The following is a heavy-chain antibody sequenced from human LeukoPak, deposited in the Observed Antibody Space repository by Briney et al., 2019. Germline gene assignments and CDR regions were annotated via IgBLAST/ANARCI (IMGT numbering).Heavy chain of an antibody. CDR2: INHSGSA. CDR3: ARSSGEKATIDY. CDR1: GGSISSSSYY. Sequence: SETLSLTCTVSGGSISSSSYYWSWIRQPPGKGLEWIGEINHSGSANYNPSLKSRVTMSVDTSKNQFSLKVNSVTAADTAVYYCARSSGEKATIDYWGQGALVTVSS. D-gene: IGHD5-24*01. J-gene: IGHJ4*02. V-gene: IGHV4-39*07.